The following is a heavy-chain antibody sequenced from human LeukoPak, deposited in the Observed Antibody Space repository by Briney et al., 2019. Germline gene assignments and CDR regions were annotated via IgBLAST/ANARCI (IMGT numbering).Heavy chain of an antibody. CDR3: ARHRSGWLQSSFDY. CDR1: GGSISSSSSY. D-gene: IGHD5-24*01. Sequence: SETLSLTCSVSGGSISSSSSYWGWIRQPPGKGLEWIGSIYYSGSSFDNPALKSRVTISVDTSKNQFSLKLSSVTAADTAVYYCARHRSGWLQSSFDYWGQGTLVAVSS. CDR2: IYYSGSS. V-gene: IGHV4-39*01. J-gene: IGHJ4*02.